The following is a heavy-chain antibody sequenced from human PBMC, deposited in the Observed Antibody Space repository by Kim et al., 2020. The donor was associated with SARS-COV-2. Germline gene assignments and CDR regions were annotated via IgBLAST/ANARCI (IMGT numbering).Heavy chain of an antibody. D-gene: IGHD1-26*01. CDR3: AKGPVVGATVPFDY. V-gene: IGHV3-23*01. Sequence: ADSGMGRFPLSRYNSKNTLYLQMKSLRAEDTAVYYCAKGPVVGATVPFDYWGQGTLVTVSS. J-gene: IGHJ4*02.